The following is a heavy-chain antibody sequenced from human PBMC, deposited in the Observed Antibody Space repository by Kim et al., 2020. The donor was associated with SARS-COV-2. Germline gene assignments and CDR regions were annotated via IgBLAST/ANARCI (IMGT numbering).Heavy chain of an antibody. CDR1: GFTFNNYA. J-gene: IGHJ4*02. CDR2: VSGSAIDT. V-gene: IGHV3-23*01. D-gene: IGHD1-26*01. Sequence: GGSLRLSCVASGFTFNNYAMSWVRQAPGKGLEWVAAVSGSAIDTYYADSVTGRFTTSRDNSKNTVYLQMGSLRAEDTAVYYCAKSGALRTFDYWGQGTLVTVSS. CDR3: AKSGALRTFDY.